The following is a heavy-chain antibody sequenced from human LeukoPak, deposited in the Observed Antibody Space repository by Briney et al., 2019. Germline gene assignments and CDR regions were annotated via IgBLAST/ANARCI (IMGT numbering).Heavy chain of an antibody. V-gene: IGHV4-34*01. CDR3: ARGWGAEVAFDI. J-gene: IGHJ3*02. Sequence: SETLSLTCAVYGGSFSGYYWSWIRQPPGKGLEWIGEINHSGSTNYNPSLKSRVTISVDTSKNQFPLKLSSVTAADTAVYYCARGWGAEVAFDIWGQGTMVTVSS. CDR2: INHSGST. CDR1: GGSFSGYY. D-gene: IGHD3-16*01.